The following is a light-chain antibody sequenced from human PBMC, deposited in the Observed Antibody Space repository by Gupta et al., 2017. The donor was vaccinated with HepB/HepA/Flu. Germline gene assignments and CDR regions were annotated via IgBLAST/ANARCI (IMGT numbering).Light chain of an antibody. Sequence: QSALTQPASVSGSPGQSLTISCPATSSDVGGYNYVSWYQQHPGKAPKLMIDDVSNRPSGVSNRFSGSKSGNTASLTISGLQAEDEADYYCSSYTSSSTLMVFGGGTKLTVL. CDR1: SSDVGGYNY. J-gene: IGLJ2*01. CDR3: SSYTSSSTLMV. V-gene: IGLV2-14*01. CDR2: DVS.